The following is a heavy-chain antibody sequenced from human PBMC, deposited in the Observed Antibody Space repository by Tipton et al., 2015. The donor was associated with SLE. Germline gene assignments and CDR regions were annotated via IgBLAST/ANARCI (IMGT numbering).Heavy chain of an antibody. CDR3: AKVGYSSSSGGMDV. V-gene: IGHV3-30*02. Sequence: SLRLSCAASGFTFSSYGMHWVRQAPGKGLEWVAFIRYDGSNKYYADSVKGRFTISRDNSKNTLYLQMNSLRAEDTAVYYCAKVGYSSSSGGMDVWGQGTTVTVSS. CDR1: GFTFSSYG. D-gene: IGHD6-13*01. CDR2: IRYDGSNK. J-gene: IGHJ6*02.